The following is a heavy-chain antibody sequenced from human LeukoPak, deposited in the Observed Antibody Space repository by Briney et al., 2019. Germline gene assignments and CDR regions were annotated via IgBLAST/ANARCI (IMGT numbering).Heavy chain of an antibody. J-gene: IGHJ4*02. CDR1: GYTFTSCY. V-gene: IGHV1-46*01. D-gene: IGHD3-10*01. CDR2: INPSGGST. CDR3: ARDHEYYYGSGSYYPGGCDY. Sequence: ASVKVSCKASGYTFTSCYMHWVRQAPGHGLEWMGIINPSGGSTSYAQKFQGRVTMTRDTSTSTVYMELSSLRSEDTAVYYCARDHEYYYGSGSYYPGGCDYWGQGTLVTVSS.